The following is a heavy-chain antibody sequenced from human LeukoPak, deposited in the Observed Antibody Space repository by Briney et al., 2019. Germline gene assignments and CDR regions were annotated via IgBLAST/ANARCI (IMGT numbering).Heavy chain of an antibody. D-gene: IGHD3-22*01. CDR3: ARGPRDRSGSALDD. V-gene: IGHV1-46*01. J-gene: IGHJ4*02. Sequence: ASVKVSFTASAYTFTIYYMHRVRHGLGQGLGRGGITTLSGGSTSDAQKVQGRVTMTRDTSTITVYMELSSLRAKDTDVYDYARGPRDRSGSALDDWGQGTLVTVSS. CDR2: TTLSGGST. CDR1: AYTFTIYY.